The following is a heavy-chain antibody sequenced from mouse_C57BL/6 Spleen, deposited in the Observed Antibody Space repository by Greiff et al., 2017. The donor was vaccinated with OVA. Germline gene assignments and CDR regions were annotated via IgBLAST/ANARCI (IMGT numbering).Heavy chain of an antibody. CDR3: TGGEGPFAY. CDR2: IRLKSDNYAT. CDR1: GFTFSNYW. V-gene: IGHV6-3*01. J-gene: IGHJ3*01. Sequence: EVHLVESGGGLVQPGGSMKLSCVASGFTFSNYWMNWVRQSPEKGLEWVAQIRLKSDNYATHYAESVKGRFTISRDDSKSSVYLQMNNLRAEDTGIYCCTGGEGPFAYWGQGTLVTVSA.